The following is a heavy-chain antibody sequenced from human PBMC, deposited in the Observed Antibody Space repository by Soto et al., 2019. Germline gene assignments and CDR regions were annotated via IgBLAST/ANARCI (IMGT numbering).Heavy chain of an antibody. CDR3: ARWWSGSRQGFDP. V-gene: IGHV4-31*03. D-gene: IGHD3-3*01. J-gene: IGHJ5*02. Sequence: SETLSLTCTVSGGSISSGDYYWSWIRQHPGKGLEWIGYIYYSGSTYYNPSLKSRVTISVDTSKNQFSLKLGSVTAADTAVYYCARWWSGSRQGFDPWGQGTLVTVS. CDR1: GGSISSGDYY. CDR2: IYYSGST.